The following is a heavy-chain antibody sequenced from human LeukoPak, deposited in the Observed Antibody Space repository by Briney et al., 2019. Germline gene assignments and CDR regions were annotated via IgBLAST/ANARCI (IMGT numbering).Heavy chain of an antibody. CDR3: ARDRNVMTGYYPDAFDI. J-gene: IGHJ3*02. Sequence: GGSLRLSCAASGFTFSSYAMHWVRQAPGKGLEWVAVISYDGSNKYYADSVKGRFTIPRDNSKNTLYLQMNSLRAEDTAVYYCARDRNVMTGYYPDAFDIWGQGTMVTVSS. CDR2: ISYDGSNK. V-gene: IGHV3-30-3*01. D-gene: IGHD3-9*01. CDR1: GFTFSSYA.